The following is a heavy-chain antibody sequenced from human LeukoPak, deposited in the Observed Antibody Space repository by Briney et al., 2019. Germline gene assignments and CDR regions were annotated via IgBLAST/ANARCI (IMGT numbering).Heavy chain of an antibody. Sequence: PGGSLRLSCAASGFTFSTYSMNWVRQAPGKGLQWVSSISSSSSYIYYADSVKGRFTISRDNAKNSLYLQMNSLRAEDTAVYYCAELGITMIGGVWGKGTTVTISS. CDR3: AELGITMIGGV. D-gene: IGHD3-10*02. J-gene: IGHJ6*04. V-gene: IGHV3-21*01. CDR1: GFTFSTYS. CDR2: ISSSSSYI.